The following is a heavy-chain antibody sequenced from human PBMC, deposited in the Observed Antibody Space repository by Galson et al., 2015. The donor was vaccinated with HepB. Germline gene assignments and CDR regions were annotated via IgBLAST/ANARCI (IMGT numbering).Heavy chain of an antibody. D-gene: IGHD1-26*01. CDR3: AKDPYSGSQGYFDY. V-gene: IGHV3-30*18. Sequence: SLRLSCAASGFTFSSYGMHWVRQAPGKGLEWVAVISYDGSNKYYADSVKGRFTISRDNSKNTLYLQMNSLRAEDTAVYYCAKDPYSGSQGYFDYWGQGTLVTVSS. CDR1: GFTFSSYG. CDR2: ISYDGSNK. J-gene: IGHJ4*02.